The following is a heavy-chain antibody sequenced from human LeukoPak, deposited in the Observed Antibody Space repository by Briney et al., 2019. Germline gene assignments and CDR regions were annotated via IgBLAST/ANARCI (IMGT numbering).Heavy chain of an antibody. CDR2: IASDGSST. CDR3: ARGSAVGASYYFDY. V-gene: IGHV3-74*01. J-gene: IGHJ4*02. CDR1: GFTFSSYW. D-gene: IGHD1-26*01. Sequence: GGSLRLSCAASGFTFSSYWMNWVRQAPGKGLVWVSRIASDGSSTTYADSVKGRFSISRDNAKNTLYLQMNSLRVEDTAVYYCARGSAVGASYYFDYWGQGTLVTVSS.